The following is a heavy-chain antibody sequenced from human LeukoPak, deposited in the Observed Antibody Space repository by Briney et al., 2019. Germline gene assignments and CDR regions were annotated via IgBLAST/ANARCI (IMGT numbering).Heavy chain of an antibody. CDR3: ARDKQPGDY. CDR1: GGSISGYY. Sequence: SETLSLTCTVSGGSISGYYWNWIRQPPGKGLEWIGYISYTGSADYNPSPKSRVTISVDTSKNQFSLKVTSLTAADTAVYYCARDKQPGDYWGQGTLVTVSS. V-gene: IGHV4-59*01. CDR2: ISYTGSA. D-gene: IGHD5-18*01. J-gene: IGHJ4*02.